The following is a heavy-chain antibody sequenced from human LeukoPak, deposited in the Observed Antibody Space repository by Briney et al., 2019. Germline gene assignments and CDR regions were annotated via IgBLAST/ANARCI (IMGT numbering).Heavy chain of an antibody. Sequence: PGGSLRLSCAASGFIFSSYAMSWVRQAPGKGLEWVGRIKSKTDGGTTDYAAPVKGRFTISRDDSKNTLYLQMNSLKTEDTAVYYCTASITMIVVVTGWGQGTLVTVSS. CDR3: TASITMIVVVTG. CDR1: GFIFSSYA. J-gene: IGHJ4*02. V-gene: IGHV3-15*01. CDR2: IKSKTDGGTT. D-gene: IGHD3-22*01.